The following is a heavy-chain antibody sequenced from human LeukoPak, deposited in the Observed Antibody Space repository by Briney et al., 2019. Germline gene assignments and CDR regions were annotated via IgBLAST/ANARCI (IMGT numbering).Heavy chain of an antibody. CDR2: IDTKGTRT. J-gene: IGHJ4*02. V-gene: IGHV3-23*05. D-gene: IGHD6-19*01. CDR3: ATLGSGWYHFDY. Sequence: GGSLRLSCAASGFILSNSAMTWVRQAPGKGLQWVSGIDTKGTRTYYADSVKGRFTISRDNAKNTLYLQMNSLRAEDTAVYYCATLGSGWYHFDYWGQGTLVTVSS. CDR1: GFILSNSA.